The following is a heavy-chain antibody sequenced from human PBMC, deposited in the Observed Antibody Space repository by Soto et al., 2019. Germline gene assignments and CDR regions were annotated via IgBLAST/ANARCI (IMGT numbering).Heavy chain of an antibody. Sequence: EVQLLESGGGLVQPGGSLRLSCAASGFTFSSYAMSWVRQAPGKGLEWVSAISGSGGSTYYADSVKGRFTISRDNTKNTLYLQMNSLRAEDTAVYYCVKDLVRYFDWLLSNFDYWGQGTLVTVSS. D-gene: IGHD3-9*01. CDR2: ISGSGGST. CDR3: VKDLVRYFDWLLSNFDY. J-gene: IGHJ4*02. CDR1: GFTFSSYA. V-gene: IGHV3-23*01.